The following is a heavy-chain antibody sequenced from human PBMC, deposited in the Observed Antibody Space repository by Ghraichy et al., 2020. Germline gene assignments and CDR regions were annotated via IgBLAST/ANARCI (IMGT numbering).Heavy chain of an antibody. V-gene: IGHV3-15*01. D-gene: IGHD3-3*01. CDR3: KTGRGFWSGYYNNWFDP. CDR2: IKSKTDGGTT. CDR1: GFTFSNAW. Sequence: GGSLRLSCAASGFTFSNAWMSWVRQAPGKGLEWVGRIKSKTDGGTTDYAAPVKGRFTISRDDSKNTLYLQMNSLKTEDTAVYYCKTGRGFWSGYYNNWFDPWGQGTLVTVSS. J-gene: IGHJ5*02.